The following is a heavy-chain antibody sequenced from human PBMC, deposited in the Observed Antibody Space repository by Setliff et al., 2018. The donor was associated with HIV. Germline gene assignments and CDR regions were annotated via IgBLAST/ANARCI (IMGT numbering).Heavy chain of an antibody. CDR2: INPSGGST. V-gene: IGHV1-46*01. Sequence: GASVKVSCKASGYTFTTYYIHWVRQAPGQGLEWLGVINPSGGSTSYAQKFQGRVTMTRGTSTGTVYMELRSLRSEDTAVYYCARDAGYIGTSWNYWGQGTLVTVSS. CDR3: ARDAGYIGTSWNY. J-gene: IGHJ4*02. D-gene: IGHD5-12*01. CDR1: GYTFTTYY.